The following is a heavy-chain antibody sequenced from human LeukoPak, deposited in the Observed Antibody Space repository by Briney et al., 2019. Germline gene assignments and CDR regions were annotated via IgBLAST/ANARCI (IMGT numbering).Heavy chain of an antibody. Sequence: SETLSLTCAVSGGSISSGGYSWSWVRQPPGKGLEWIGYIYRTGSTYSNPSLKSRITISVDTSKNQFSLKLSSVTAADTAVYYCARDYDYGDELGFFDLWGRGTLVTVSS. CDR1: GGSISSGGYS. D-gene: IGHD4-17*01. J-gene: IGHJ2*01. CDR2: IYRTGST. CDR3: ARDYDYGDELGFFDL. V-gene: IGHV4-30-2*01.